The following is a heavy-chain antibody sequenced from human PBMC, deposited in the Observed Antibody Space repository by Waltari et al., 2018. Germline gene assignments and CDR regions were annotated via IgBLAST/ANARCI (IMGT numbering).Heavy chain of an antibody. V-gene: IGHV6-1*01. CDR1: GDLLSSTTPA. J-gene: IGHJ4*02. CDR2: TYYRSKWYY. D-gene: IGHD5-18*01. Sequence: QVQLQQSGPGLVKPSQTLSLTCVISGDLLSSTTPAWSWIRQSPSRGLEWLGRTYYRSKWYYDYAVFVRGRITINPDASRNQFSLHLKSVTPEDTAVYYCARGYRGYSDGEYFDYWGQGTLVTVSS. CDR3: ARGYRGYSDGEYFDY.